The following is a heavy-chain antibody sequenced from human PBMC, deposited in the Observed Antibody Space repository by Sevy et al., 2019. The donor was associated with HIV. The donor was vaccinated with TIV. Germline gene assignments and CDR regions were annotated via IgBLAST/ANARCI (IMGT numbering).Heavy chain of an antibody. CDR3: ARVYCTGGVCLASFDY. J-gene: IGHJ4*02. V-gene: IGHV3-21*01. D-gene: IGHD2-8*02. CDR2: ISSSSSYI. CDR1: GFTFSSYS. Sequence: GGSLRLSCAASGFTFSSYSMNWVRQAPGKGLEWVSSISSSSSYIYYADSVKGRFTISRDNAKNSLYLQMNSLRAEDTAVYYCARVYCTGGVCLASFDYWGQGTLVTVSS.